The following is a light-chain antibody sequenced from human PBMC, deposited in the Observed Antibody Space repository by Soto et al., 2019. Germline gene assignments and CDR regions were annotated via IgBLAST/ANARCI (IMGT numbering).Light chain of an antibody. V-gene: IGLV2-8*01. CDR2: EVS. CDR1: SSDVGGYNY. Sequence: QSVLTQPPSASGSPGQSVTISCTGTSSDVGGYNYVSWYQQHPGKAPKLMIYEVSKRPSGVPDRFSGSKSGNTASLTASGLQAEDEADYYCSSYAGSTVVFGAGTQLTVL. J-gene: IGLJ2*01. CDR3: SSYAGSTVV.